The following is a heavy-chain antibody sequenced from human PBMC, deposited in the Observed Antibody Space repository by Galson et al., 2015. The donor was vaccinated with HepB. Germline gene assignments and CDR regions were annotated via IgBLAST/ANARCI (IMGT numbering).Heavy chain of an antibody. V-gene: IGHV4-61*02. J-gene: IGHJ6*02. CDR2: IYTSGCT. Sequence: TLSLPCPVSGGSISSGSYYWSWIRPPAGKGLEWIGRIYTSGCTTYNPSLKSRVTISVDTSKNQFSLTLRSVTAADTAVYYCARRTVTTSGHYYYGMDVWVQGTTVTVSS. CDR3: ARRTVTTSGHYYYGMDV. D-gene: IGHD4-17*01. CDR1: GGSISSGSYY.